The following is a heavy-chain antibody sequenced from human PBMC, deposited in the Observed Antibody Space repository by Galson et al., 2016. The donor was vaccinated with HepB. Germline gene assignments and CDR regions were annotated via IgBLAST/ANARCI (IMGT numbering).Heavy chain of an antibody. V-gene: IGHV3-64D*08. CDR3: VKRGQERSFDY. Sequence: SLRLSCAASGFTFSSYAMYWVRQAPGKGLEYVSAISSNGGSTYYADSVKGRFTISRDNSKNTLYLQMSSLRAEDTAVYYCVKRGQERSFDYWSQGTLVTVSS. CDR2: ISSNGGST. D-gene: IGHD1-26*01. J-gene: IGHJ4*02. CDR1: GFTFSSYA.